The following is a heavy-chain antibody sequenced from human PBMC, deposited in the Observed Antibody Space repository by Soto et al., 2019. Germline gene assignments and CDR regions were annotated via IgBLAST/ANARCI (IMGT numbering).Heavy chain of an antibody. CDR2: INPSGGST. Sequence: KVSCKASGYTFTSYGISWVRQAPGQGLEWMGIINPSGGSTSYAQKFQGRVTMTRDTSTSTVYMELSSLRSEDTAVYYCARSSLGSGRTDWGQGTLVTVSS. J-gene: IGHJ4*02. D-gene: IGHD3-10*01. V-gene: IGHV1-46*01. CDR3: ARSSLGSGRTD. CDR1: GYTFTSYG.